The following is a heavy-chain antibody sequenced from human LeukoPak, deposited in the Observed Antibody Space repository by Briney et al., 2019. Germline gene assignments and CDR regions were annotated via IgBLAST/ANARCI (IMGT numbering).Heavy chain of an antibody. D-gene: IGHD3-22*01. J-gene: IGHJ6*02. Sequence: GRSLRLSCAASGFTFSSYGMHWVRQAPGKGLEWVAVIWYDGSNKYYADSVKGRFTISRDNSKNTLYLQMNSLRAEDTAVYYCARAGDSSRYHGMDVWGQGTTVTVSS. V-gene: IGHV3-33*01. CDR1: GFTFSSYG. CDR3: ARAGDSSRYHGMDV. CDR2: IWYDGSNK.